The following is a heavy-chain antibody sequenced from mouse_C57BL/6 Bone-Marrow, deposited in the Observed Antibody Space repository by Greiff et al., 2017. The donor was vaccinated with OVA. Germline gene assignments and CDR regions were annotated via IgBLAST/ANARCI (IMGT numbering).Heavy chain of an antibody. V-gene: IGHV5-17*01. Sequence: DVHLVESGGGLVKPGGSLKLSCAASGFTFSDYGMHWVRQAPEKGLEWVAYISSGSSTIYYADTVKGRFTISRDNAKNTLFLQMTSLRSEDTAMYYCARPRFAYWGQGTLVTVSA. CDR3: ARPRFAY. CDR2: ISSGSSTI. J-gene: IGHJ3*01. CDR1: GFTFSDYG.